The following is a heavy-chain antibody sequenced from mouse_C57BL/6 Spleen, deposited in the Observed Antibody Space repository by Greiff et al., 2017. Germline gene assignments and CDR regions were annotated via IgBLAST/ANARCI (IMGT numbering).Heavy chain of an antibody. J-gene: IGHJ4*01. CDR1: GYTFTSYW. CDR3: ARSGYGDAMDY. V-gene: IGHV1-55*01. CDR2: IYPGSGST. D-gene: IGHD2-2*01. Sequence: VKLQQPGAELVKPGASVKMSCKASGYTFTSYWITWVKQRPGQGLEWIGDIYPGSGSTNYNEKFKSKATLTVDTSSSTAYMQLSSLTSEDSAVYYCARSGYGDAMDYWGQGTSVTVSS.